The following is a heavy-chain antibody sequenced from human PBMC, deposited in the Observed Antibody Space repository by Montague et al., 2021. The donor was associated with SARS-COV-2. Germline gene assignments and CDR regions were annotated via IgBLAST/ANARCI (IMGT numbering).Heavy chain of an antibody. CDR1: GGSISSSSYY. D-gene: IGHD3-3*01. Sequence: SETLSLTCTVSGGSISSSSYYWGWIRQPPGKGLERIGSIYYNGSTYYNPSLKSRVTISVDTSKNQFSLKLSSVTAADTAVYYCARQMGQSSIFGVVIQYYLDYWGQGTLVTVSS. CDR2: IYYNGST. CDR3: ARQMGQSSIFGVVIQYYLDY. V-gene: IGHV4-39*01. J-gene: IGHJ4*02.